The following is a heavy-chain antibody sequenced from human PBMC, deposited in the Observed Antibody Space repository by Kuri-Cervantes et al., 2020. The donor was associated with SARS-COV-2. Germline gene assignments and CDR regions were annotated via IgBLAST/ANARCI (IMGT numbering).Heavy chain of an antibody. J-gene: IGHJ4*02. CDR2: IYYSGST. Sequence: SETLTLTGTVSGYPISSGYYWGWIRQPPGKGLEWIGSIYYSGSTYYNPSLKSRVTISVDTSKNQFSLKLSSVTAADTAVYYCARAEGAMLPGSLRFLEWLDPYYFDYWGQGTLVTVSS. CDR3: ARAEGAMLPGSLRFLEWLDPYYFDY. D-gene: IGHD3-3*01. V-gene: IGHV4-38-2*02. CDR1: GYPISSGYY.